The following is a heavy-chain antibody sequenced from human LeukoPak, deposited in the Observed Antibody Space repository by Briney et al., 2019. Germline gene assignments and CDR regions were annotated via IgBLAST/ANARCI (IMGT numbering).Heavy chain of an antibody. CDR2: LYSGGST. D-gene: IGHD3-22*01. V-gene: IGHV3-66*01. J-gene: IGHJ3*02. CDR1: GFSISSYE. CDR3: ARENYYYDSSGHYYGGFDI. Sequence: GGSLRLSCAASGFSISSYEMNWVRQAPGKGLEWFSVLYSGGSTYYADSVKGRFTISRDDSKNTLYLQMNSLRAEDTAVYYCARENYYYDSSGHYYGGFDIWGQGTMVTVSS.